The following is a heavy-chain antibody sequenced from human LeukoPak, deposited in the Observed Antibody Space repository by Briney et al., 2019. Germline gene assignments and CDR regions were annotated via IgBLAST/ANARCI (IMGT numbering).Heavy chain of an antibody. D-gene: IGHD5-24*01. CDR1: GFTVSSNY. V-gene: IGHV3-66*01. CDR2: IYSGGTT. J-gene: IGHJ4*02. CDR3: ATRLQLGN. Sequence: GGSLRLSCAVSGFTVSSNYLSWVRQAPGKGLEWVSVIYSGGTTNYADSVKGRFTISRDNSKNTLYLQMISLRPEDTAVYYCATRLQLGNWGQGTLVTVSS.